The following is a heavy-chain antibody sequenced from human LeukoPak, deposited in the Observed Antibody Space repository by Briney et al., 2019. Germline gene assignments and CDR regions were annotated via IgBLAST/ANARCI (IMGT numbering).Heavy chain of an antibody. CDR1: GGSISSYY. Sequence: SETLSLTCTVSGGSISSYYWSWIRQPPGKGLEWIGYIYYSGSTNYNPSLKSRVTISVDTSKNQFSLKLSSVTAADTAVYYCARAIFGVVGAFDIWGQGTMVTVSS. V-gene: IGHV4-59*01. CDR2: IYYSGST. D-gene: IGHD3-3*01. J-gene: IGHJ3*02. CDR3: ARAIFGVVGAFDI.